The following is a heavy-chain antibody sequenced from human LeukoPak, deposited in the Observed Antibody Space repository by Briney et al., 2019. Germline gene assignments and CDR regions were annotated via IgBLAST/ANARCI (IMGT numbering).Heavy chain of an antibody. D-gene: IGHD3-10*01. CDR3: ARDHYYGSGSYYYYYGMDV. J-gene: IGHJ6*02. V-gene: IGHV3-53*05. Sequence: PGGSLRLSCAASGFSVSNNYMSWVRQAPGQGLEWVSVIYTGGSTHYADSVKGRFIISRDNSKNTLYLQMNSLRAEDTAVYYCARDHYYGSGSYYYYYGMDVWGQGTTVTVSS. CDR2: IYTGGST. CDR1: GFSVSNNY.